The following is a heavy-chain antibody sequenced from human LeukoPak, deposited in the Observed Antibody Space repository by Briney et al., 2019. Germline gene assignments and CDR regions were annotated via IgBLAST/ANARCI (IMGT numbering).Heavy chain of an antibody. V-gene: IGHV4-59*08. CDR1: GGSISSHY. Sequence: SETLSLTCTVSGGSISSHYWSWIRQPPGKGLEWIGYIYSGGSTNYNPSLKSRVTISGDMSKKQFSLKLTSVTAADTAVYFCARQVDGVYGMGVWGQGTTVTVSS. CDR3: ARQVDGVYGMGV. CDR2: IYSGGST. J-gene: IGHJ6*02.